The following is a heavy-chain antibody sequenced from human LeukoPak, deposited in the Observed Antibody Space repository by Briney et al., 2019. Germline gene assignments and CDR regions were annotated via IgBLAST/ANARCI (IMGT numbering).Heavy chain of an antibody. D-gene: IGHD6-19*01. CDR3: AREYTLYRSGWFLDY. V-gene: IGHV4-39*07. CDR1: GDSSSNSIYY. CDR2: IDYSGST. Sequence: SETLSLTCTVSGDSSSNSIYYWGWIRQPPGKGLEWIGSIDYSGSTYYNPSLKSRATISIDTSTNQFSLKLSSLTAADTAVYYCAREYTLYRSGWFLDYWGQGTVVTVSS. J-gene: IGHJ4*02.